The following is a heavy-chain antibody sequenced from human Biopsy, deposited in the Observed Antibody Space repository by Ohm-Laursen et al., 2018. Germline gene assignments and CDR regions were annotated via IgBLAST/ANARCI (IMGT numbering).Heavy chain of an antibody. Sequence: SQTLSLTCTVSGGSVGRNVAYWAWIRQPPGKGLESIGSIFYSGITYYNPSLQSRVTMSVDTSKNQFSLNLTSATAADTAVYYCARHPTGFWFDPWGQGTLVIVSS. V-gene: IGHV4-39*01. J-gene: IGHJ5*02. CDR3: ARHPTGFWFDP. CDR1: GGSVGRNVAY. CDR2: IFYSGIT.